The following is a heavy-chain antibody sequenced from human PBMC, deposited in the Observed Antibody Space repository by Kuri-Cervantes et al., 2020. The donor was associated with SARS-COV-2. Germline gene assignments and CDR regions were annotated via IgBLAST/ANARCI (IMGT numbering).Heavy chain of an antibody. Sequence: GESLKISCSASGFTFSSYAMNWVRQAPGKGLEYVSAISSNGGSTYYADSVKGRFTISRDNSKNTLYLQMSSLRAEDTAVYYCARDGVKDDYGFSSHWGQGTLVTVSS. J-gene: IGHJ4*02. CDR2: ISSNGGST. CDR3: ARDGVKDDYGFSSH. CDR1: GFTFSSYA. V-gene: IGHV3-64D*06. D-gene: IGHD4-17*01.